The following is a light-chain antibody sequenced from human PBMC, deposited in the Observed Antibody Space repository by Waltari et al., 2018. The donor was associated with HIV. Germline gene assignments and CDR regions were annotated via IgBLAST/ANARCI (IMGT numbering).Light chain of an antibody. CDR2: EGT. CDR3: SSFTATDSVL. CDR1: AIDSDAYSS. J-gene: IGLJ3*02. Sequence: QSALTQPASVSGSPGQSVTISCTARAIDSDAYSSFSWYQQHPGKAPQLLIYEGTLRLSGVSDRFSGSKSGNTASLTISRLQPEDEADYYCSSFTATDSVLFGGGTKLTVL. V-gene: IGLV2-14*01.